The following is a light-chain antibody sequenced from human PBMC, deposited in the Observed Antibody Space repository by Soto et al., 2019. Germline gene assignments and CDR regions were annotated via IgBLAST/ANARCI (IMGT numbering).Light chain of an antibody. CDR1: QDIGGR. Sequence: SASSRSASVDDLITITCRASQDIGGRLAWFQQKPGKAPQYLIQAASILQSGAPSRFSGSGSGTEFILTINNLQPEDFASYFCLQVYSPTRTFGLGTKVDIK. CDR2: AAS. V-gene: IGKV1-12*01. J-gene: IGKJ1*01. CDR3: LQVYSPTRT.